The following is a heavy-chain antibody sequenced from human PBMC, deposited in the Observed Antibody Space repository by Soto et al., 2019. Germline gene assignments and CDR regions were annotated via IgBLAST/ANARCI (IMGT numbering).Heavy chain of an antibody. CDR1: RGTLVCSA. CDR3: ARPASPSGYSSGPEAFDI. CDR2: IIPIFGTA. D-gene: IGHD6-19*01. Sequence: VSYMASRGTLVCSAMCWVRQSPCQGLQWMGGIIPIFGTANYAQKFQGRVTITADESTSTAYMELSSLRSEDTAVYYCARPASPSGYSSGPEAFDIWGQGTMVTVSS. V-gene: IGHV1-69*01. J-gene: IGHJ3*02.